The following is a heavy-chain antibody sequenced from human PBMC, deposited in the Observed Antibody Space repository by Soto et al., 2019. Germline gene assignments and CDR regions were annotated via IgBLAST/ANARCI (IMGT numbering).Heavy chain of an antibody. CDR3: ARDGTDSSSLHPLYYYYYMDV. CDR2: IYYSGST. J-gene: IGHJ6*03. CDR1: GGSISSYY. V-gene: IGHV4-59*01. D-gene: IGHD6-6*01. Sequence: QVQLQESGPGLVKPSETLSLTCTVSGGSISSYYWSWIRQPPGKGLEWIGYIYYSGSTNYNPSLKSRVTISVDTSKNQFSLKLSSVTAADTAVYYCARDGTDSSSLHPLYYYYYMDVWGKGTTVTVSS.